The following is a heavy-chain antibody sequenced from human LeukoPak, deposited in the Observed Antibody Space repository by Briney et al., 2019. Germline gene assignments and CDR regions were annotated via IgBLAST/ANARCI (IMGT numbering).Heavy chain of an antibody. CDR1: GYSFTSYW. V-gene: IGHV5-51*01. CDR3: ARHPPRTKRPYYYYYMDV. CDR2: IYPGDSDT. Sequence: GESLKIPCKGSGYSFTSYWIGWVRQMPGKGLEWMGIIYPGDSDTRYSPSFQGQVTISADKSISTAYLQWSSLKASDTAMYYCARHPPRTKRPYYYYYMDVWGKGTTVTVSS. D-gene: IGHD1-14*01. J-gene: IGHJ6*03.